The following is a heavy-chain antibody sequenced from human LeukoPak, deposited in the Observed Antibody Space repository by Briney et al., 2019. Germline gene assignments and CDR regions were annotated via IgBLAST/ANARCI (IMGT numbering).Heavy chain of an antibody. CDR1: GFMFRDYW. V-gene: IGHV3-7*03. CDR2: IRPDGDDK. Sequence: PGGSLRLSCAVSGFMFRDYWMAWARQAPGKGLEWVANIRPDGDDKYYVESVRGRFTISRDNSKNTLYLQMNSLRAEDTAVYYCAKVSRGYCRGGTCYYYYGMDVWGQGTTVTVSS. J-gene: IGHJ6*02. D-gene: IGHD2-15*01. CDR3: AKVSRGYCRGGTCYYYYGMDV.